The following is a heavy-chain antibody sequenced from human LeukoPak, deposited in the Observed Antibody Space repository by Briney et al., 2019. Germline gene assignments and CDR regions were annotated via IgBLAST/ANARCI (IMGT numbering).Heavy chain of an antibody. D-gene: IGHD6-13*01. Sequence: GGSLRLSCAASGFTFSSYSMNWVRQAPGKGLERVSSISSSSSYIYYVDSVKGRFTISRDNAKNSLYLQMNSLRAEDTAVYYCAGLRQEVSSGAGTGEFYWGQGTLVTVSS. CDR1: GFTFSSYS. CDR3: AGLRQEVSSGAGTGEFY. CDR2: ISSSSSYI. J-gene: IGHJ4*02. V-gene: IGHV3-21*01.